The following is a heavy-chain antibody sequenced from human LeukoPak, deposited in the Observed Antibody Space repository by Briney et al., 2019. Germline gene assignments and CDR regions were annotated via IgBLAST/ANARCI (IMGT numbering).Heavy chain of an antibody. D-gene: IGHD3-3*02. J-gene: IGHJ5*02. Sequence: SETLSLTCSVSGYSISSGDYWGWIRQPPGKGLEWIGSVYHSGYTYYNPSLKSRVTISVDTSKSQFSLKLSSVTAADTAVYYCARGWSILRGGDWFDPWGQGTLVTVSS. V-gene: IGHV4-38-2*02. CDR1: GYSISSGDY. CDR2: VYHSGYT. CDR3: ARGWSILRGGDWFDP.